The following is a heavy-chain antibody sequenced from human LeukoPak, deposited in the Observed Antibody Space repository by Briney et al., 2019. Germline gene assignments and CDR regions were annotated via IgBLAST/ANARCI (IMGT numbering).Heavy chain of an antibody. V-gene: IGHV1-69*05. CDR3: ARSATLHSSNWGIYFDY. D-gene: IGHD6-13*01. Sequence: SSVKVSCKASGGTFSSYAISWVRQAPGQGLEWMGGIIPIFGTANYAQKFQGRVTITTEESTSTAYMELSSLRSEDTAVYYCARSATLHSSNWGIYFDYWGQGNLVTVSS. CDR2: IIPIFGTA. CDR1: GGTFSSYA. J-gene: IGHJ4*02.